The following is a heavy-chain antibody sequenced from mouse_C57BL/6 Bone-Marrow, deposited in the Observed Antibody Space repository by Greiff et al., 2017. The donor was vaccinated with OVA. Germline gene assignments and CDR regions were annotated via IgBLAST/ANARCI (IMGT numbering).Heavy chain of an antibody. J-gene: IGHJ1*03. CDR2: INPYNGGT. CDR1: GYTFTDYY. D-gene: IGHD1-1*01. Sequence: VQLQQSGPVLVKPGASVKMSCKASGYTFTDYYMNWVKQSHGKSLEWIGVINPYNGGTSYNQKFKGKAILTVDKSSSTAYMELNSLTSEDSAVYYCASPITTVVAPRWYFDVWGTGTTVTVSS. V-gene: IGHV1-19*01. CDR3: ASPITTVVAPRWYFDV.